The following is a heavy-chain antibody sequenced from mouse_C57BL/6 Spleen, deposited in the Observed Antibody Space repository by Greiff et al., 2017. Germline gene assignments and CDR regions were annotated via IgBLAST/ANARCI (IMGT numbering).Heavy chain of an antibody. CDR1: GYSITSGYY. D-gene: IGHD1-1*01. V-gene: IGHV3-6*01. Sequence: EVQLQQSGPGLVKPSQSLSLTCSVTGYSITSGYYWNWIRQFPGNKLEWMGYISYDGSNNYNPSLKNRISITRDTSKNQFFLKLNSVTTEDTATYYCASYFRPNYYYGSSYDWYFDVWGTGTTVTVSS. CDR2: ISYDGSN. CDR3: ASYFRPNYYYGSSYDWYFDV. J-gene: IGHJ1*03.